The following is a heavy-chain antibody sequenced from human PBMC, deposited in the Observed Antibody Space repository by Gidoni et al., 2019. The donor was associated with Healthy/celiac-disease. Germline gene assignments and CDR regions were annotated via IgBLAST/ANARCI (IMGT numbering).Heavy chain of an antibody. V-gene: IGHV3-30-3*01. D-gene: IGHD3-16*02. Sequence: QVQLVESGGGVVQPGRSLRLSCAASGFTFNHYAVHWVRQAPGKGLEWVAVISYDESNKYYADSVKGRFTISRDNSKNTLYLQMNSLRAEDTAVYYCARGAYDYVWGTYRPFDYWGQGILVTVSS. CDR1: GFTFNHYA. CDR3: ARGAYDYVWGTYRPFDY. J-gene: IGHJ4*02. CDR2: ISYDESNK.